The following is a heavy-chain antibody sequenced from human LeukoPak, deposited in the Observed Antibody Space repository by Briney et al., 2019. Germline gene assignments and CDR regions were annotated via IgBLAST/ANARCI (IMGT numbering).Heavy chain of an antibody. CDR2: ISGGGIRT. J-gene: IGHJ4*02. CDR1: GFTLSSYE. Sequence: GGSLRLSCTVSGFTLSSYEMTWFRQAPRKGLEWVSDISGGGIRTDYADSVKGRFTISRDNSRHTLYLQMNSLRAEDTAVYYCAKRSGGPSPFDYWGQGTLVTVSS. D-gene: IGHD3-3*01. CDR3: AKRSGGPSPFDY. V-gene: IGHV3-23*01.